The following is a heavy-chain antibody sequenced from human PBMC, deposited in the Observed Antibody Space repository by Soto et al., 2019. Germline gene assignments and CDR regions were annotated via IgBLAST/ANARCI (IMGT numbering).Heavy chain of an antibody. CDR3: TTDRAVVVVAATPGWYYYYYMDV. J-gene: IGHJ6*03. CDR2: IKSKTDGGTT. V-gene: IGHV3-15*01. Sequence: GGSLRLSCAASGFTFSNAWMSWVRQAPGKGLEWVGRIKSKTDGGTTDYAAPVKGRFTISRDDSKNTLYLQMNSLKTEDTAVYYCTTDRAVVVVAATPGWYYYYYMDVWGKGTTVTVSS. CDR1: GFTFSNAW. D-gene: IGHD2-15*01.